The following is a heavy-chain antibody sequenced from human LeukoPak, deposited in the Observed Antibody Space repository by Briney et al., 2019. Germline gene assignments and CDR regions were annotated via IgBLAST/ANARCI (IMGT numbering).Heavy chain of an antibody. V-gene: IGHV3-21*01. Sequence: GGSLKLSCAASGCTFSSYSMNWVRQAPGKGLEWVSSISSSSSYIYYADSVKGRFTISRDNAKTSLYLQMNSLRAEDTAVYYCARDLGLYCSSTSCYMYWGQGTLVTVSS. D-gene: IGHD2-2*02. CDR2: ISSSSSYI. CDR1: GCTFSSYS. J-gene: IGHJ4*02. CDR3: ARDLGLYCSSTSCYMY.